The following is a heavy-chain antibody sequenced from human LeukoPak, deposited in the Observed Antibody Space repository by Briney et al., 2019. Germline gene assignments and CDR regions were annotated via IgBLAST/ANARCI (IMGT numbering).Heavy chain of an antibody. CDR2: IYNSGST. CDR3: ARGVRAGGYPYFDA. D-gene: IGHD5-12*01. Sequence: SETLSLTCTVSGGSISSYYWSWIRQPPGKGLEWIAYIYNSGSTNYNPSLRSRVTISVDTSKNQFSLKLTSAVASYTAVYFCARGVRAGGYPYFDAWGQGTLVSVSS. CDR1: GGSISSYY. J-gene: IGHJ4*02. V-gene: IGHV4-59*01.